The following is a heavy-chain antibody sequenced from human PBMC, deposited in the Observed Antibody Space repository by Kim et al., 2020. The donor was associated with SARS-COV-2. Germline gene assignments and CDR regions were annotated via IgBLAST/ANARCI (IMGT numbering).Heavy chain of an antibody. D-gene: IGHD3-16*01. CDR1: GFTFDDYV. CDR3: ARGLYDTTSSYYFDS. V-gene: IGHV3-9*01. Sequence: GGSLRLSCAASGFTFDDYVMHWVRQAPGKGLEWVSGISWNSNSIDYADSVKGRFTISRDNAKNSLYLQMSSLRAEDTAFYYCARGLYDTTSSYYFDSWGQGTLVTVSS. J-gene: IGHJ4*02. CDR2: ISWNSNSI.